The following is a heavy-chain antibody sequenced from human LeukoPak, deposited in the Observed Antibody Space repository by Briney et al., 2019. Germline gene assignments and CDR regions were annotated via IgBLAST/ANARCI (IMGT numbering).Heavy chain of an antibody. J-gene: IGHJ4*02. V-gene: IGHV3-48*03. CDR2: ISRSGSTK. D-gene: IGHD1-26*01. CDR3: ARASGSYSLDY. CDR1: GVTLSSNE. Sequence: PGGSLRLSCAASGVTLSSNEMNWVRQAPGKGLQWVSYISRSGSTKYYADSVKGRFTISRDNAKNSLYLQMNSLRAEDTAVYYCARASGSYSLDYWGQGTLVTVSS.